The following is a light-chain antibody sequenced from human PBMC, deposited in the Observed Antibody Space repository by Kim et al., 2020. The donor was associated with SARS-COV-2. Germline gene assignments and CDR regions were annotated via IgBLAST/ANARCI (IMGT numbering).Light chain of an antibody. J-gene: IGLJ2*01. CDR3: QTWGTGIVV. CDR2: LNSDGSH. Sequence: APVKLTCPLSSGHSSYAIAWHQQQPEKGPRYLMKLNSDGSHSKGDGIPDRFSGSSSGAERYLTISSLQSEDEADYYCQTWGTGIVVFGGGTKLTVL. V-gene: IGLV4-69*01. CDR1: SGHSSYA.